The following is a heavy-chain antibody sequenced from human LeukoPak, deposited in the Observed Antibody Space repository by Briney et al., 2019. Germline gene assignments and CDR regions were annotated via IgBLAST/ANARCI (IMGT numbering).Heavy chain of an antibody. J-gene: IGHJ6*02. CDR2: IYYSGST. CDR1: GGSISSYY. V-gene: IGHV4-59*01. Sequence: SQTLSLTCTVSGGSISSYYWSWIRQPPGKGLEWIGYIYYSGSTNYNPSLKSRVTISVDTSKNQFSLKLSSVTAADTAVYYCARDTLYGMDVWGQGTTVTVSS. CDR3: ARDTLYGMDV.